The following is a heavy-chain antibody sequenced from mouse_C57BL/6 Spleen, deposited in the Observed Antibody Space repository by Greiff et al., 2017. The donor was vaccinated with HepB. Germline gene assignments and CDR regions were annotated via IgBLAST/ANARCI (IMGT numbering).Heavy chain of an antibody. CDR1: GYTFTSYW. V-gene: IGHV1-55*01. Sequence: VQLQQPGAELVKPGASVKMSCTASGYTFTSYWITWVKQRPGQGLEWIGDIYPGSGSTNYNEKFKGKATLTVDTSSSTAYMSLSSLTSEDAAVYNCASRLRGYFDYWGQGTTLTVSS. J-gene: IGHJ2*01. CDR3: ASRLRGYFDY. D-gene: IGHD2-4*01. CDR2: IYPGSGST.